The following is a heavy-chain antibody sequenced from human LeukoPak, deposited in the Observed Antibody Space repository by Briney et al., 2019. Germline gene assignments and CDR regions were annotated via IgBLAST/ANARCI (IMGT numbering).Heavy chain of an antibody. CDR3: ARVRLAVAVRAFDI. V-gene: IGHV3-7*01. Sequence: GRFLRVSCEAAEFTFGSHCMSWFGQAPRKRVKKVSNIKQDRREKYCVDSVKFRFTISREIGINSMYLQMIILRATYTAVYNFARVRLAVAVRAFDIWRQGTMVTVSS. CDR1: EFTFGSHC. J-gene: IGHJ3*02. D-gene: IGHD6-19*01. CDR2: IKQDRREK.